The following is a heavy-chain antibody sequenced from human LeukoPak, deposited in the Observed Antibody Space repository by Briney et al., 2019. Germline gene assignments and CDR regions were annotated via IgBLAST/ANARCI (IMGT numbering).Heavy chain of an antibody. V-gene: IGHV1-18*01. CDR1: GYTFTSYG. Sequence: ASVKVSCKASGYTFTSYGISWVRQAPGQGVEWMGWISAYNGNTNYAQKLQGRVTMTTDTSTSTAYMELRSLRSDDTAVYYCARDLNVLRYFDWLLANKYYFDYWGQGTLVTVSS. CDR2: ISAYNGNT. CDR3: ARDLNVLRYFDWLLANKYYFDY. J-gene: IGHJ4*02. D-gene: IGHD3-9*01.